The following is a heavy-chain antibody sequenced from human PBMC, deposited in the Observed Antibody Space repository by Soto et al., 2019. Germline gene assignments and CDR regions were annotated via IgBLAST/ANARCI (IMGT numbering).Heavy chain of an antibody. CDR2: IYYSGST. CDR3: ASWLDSIAAAGVKYFQH. D-gene: IGHD6-13*01. J-gene: IGHJ1*01. Sequence: SETLSLTCTVSGGSISSGGYYWSWIRQHPGKGLEWIGYIYYSGSTYYNPSLKSRVTISVDTSKNQFSLKLSSVTAADTAVYYCASWLDSIAAAGVKYFQHWGQGTLVTVSS. V-gene: IGHV4-31*03. CDR1: GGSISSGGYY.